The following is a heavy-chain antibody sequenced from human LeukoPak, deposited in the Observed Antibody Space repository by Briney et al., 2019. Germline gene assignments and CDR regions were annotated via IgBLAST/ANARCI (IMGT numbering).Heavy chain of an antibody. CDR3: ANSDEDYEYFDL. CDR2: ISSSSSYI. V-gene: IGHV3-21*01. Sequence: GRSLRLSCAASGFTFSNAWMSWVRQAPGKGLEWVSSISSSSSYIYYADSVKGRFTISRDNAKNSLYLQMNSLRAEDTAVYYCANSDEDYEYFDLWGRGTLVTVSS. D-gene: IGHD4-17*01. CDR1: GFTFSNAW. J-gene: IGHJ2*01.